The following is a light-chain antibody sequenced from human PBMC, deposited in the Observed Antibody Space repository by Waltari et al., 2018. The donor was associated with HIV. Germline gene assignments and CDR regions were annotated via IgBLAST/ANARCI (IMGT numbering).Light chain of an antibody. Sequence: DIQVTQSPSSLSASVGDRVTITCRASQSISSYLNWYQQKPGKAPKLLIYAASSLQSGVPSRFSGSGSGTDFTLTISSLQPEDFATYYCQQSYSPPPITFGQGTRLEIK. CDR3: QQSYSPPPIT. CDR1: QSISSY. CDR2: AAS. J-gene: IGKJ5*01. V-gene: IGKV1-39*01.